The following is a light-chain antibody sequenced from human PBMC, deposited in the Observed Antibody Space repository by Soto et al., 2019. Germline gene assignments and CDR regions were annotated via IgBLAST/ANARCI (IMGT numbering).Light chain of an antibody. CDR2: GAS. Sequence: EIVMTQSPATLSVSPRQRVTLSCRASQSVNTNLAWYQHKPGQTPRLLIYGASTRATGIPARFSGTGSGTDFTLTISSLEPEDFAVYYCQQRSNGPRGTFGQGTKVDIK. CDR3: QQRSNGPRGT. J-gene: IGKJ1*01. CDR1: QSVNTN. V-gene: IGKV3-15*01.